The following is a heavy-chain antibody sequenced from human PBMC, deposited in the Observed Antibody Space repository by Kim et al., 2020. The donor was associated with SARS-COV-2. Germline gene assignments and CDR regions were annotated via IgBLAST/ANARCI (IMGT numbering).Heavy chain of an antibody. Sequence: GGSLRLSCAASGFTFSDYGMHWVRQAPGRGLEWVAIISNAGNNKYYVDSVKGRFTISRDNSKNTVYLHMNSLRAEDTAVYYCAKDGEFGYGDYVGFFDNWGQRPLVTVSS. CDR2: ISNAGNNK. V-gene: IGHV3-30*18. D-gene: IGHD5-12*01. J-gene: IGHJ4*02. CDR3: AKDGEFGYGDYVGFFDN. CDR1: GFTFSDYG.